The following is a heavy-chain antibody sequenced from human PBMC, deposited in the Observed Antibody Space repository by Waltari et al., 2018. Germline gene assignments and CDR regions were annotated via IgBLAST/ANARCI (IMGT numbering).Heavy chain of an antibody. J-gene: IGHJ6*02. CDR3: ANWGGRSGVSGMDV. Sequence: EVQLLAAGGGLVQPGGSLRLSCAASGFTYRSYARRWVRQAPGKGLECVLAISGSGGRTYYADSVKGRFTISRDNSKNTLYLQMNSLRAEDTAVYYCANWGGRSGVSGMDVWGQGTTVTVSS. CDR2: ISGSGGRT. CDR1: GFTYRSYA. D-gene: IGHD2-15*01. V-gene: IGHV3-23*01.